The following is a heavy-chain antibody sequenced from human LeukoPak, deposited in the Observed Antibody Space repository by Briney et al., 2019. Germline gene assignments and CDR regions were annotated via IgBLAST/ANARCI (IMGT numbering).Heavy chain of an antibody. D-gene: IGHD5-24*01. CDR2: INSDGSIT. Sequence: GGSLRLSCAASGFTFSSYWMHWVRQAPGKGLVWVSRINSDGSITTYADSVKGRFTISRDIAENTLYLQMNSLRAEDTAVYYCARDRDGYAIFDYWGQGTLVTVSS. J-gene: IGHJ4*02. V-gene: IGHV3-74*01. CDR3: ARDRDGYAIFDY. CDR1: GFTFSSYW.